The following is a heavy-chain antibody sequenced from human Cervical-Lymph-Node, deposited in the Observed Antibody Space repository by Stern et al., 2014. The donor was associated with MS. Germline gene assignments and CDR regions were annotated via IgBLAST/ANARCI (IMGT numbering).Heavy chain of an antibody. CDR3: ARDDWVERLDS. V-gene: IGHV3-48*01. CDR2: ISTISTI. D-gene: IGHD1-1*01. J-gene: IGHJ5*01. Sequence: EMQLVESGGGLVQPGGSLRISCAASGFPLSIYSMNWVRQAPGKGLEWVSYISTISTIYYADSVKGRFTISRDNAKNSLYLQMNSLRAEDTAVYFCARDDWVERLDSWGQGTLVTVSS. CDR1: GFPLSIYS.